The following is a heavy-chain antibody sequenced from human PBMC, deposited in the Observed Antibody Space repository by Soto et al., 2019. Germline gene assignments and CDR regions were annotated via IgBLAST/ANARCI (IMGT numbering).Heavy chain of an antibody. J-gene: IGHJ4*02. CDR1: GGTFSSYA. Sequence: QVQLVQSGAEVKKPGSSVKVSCKASGGTFSSYAISWVRQAPGQGLGWMGGIIPIFGTANYAQKFQGRVTIPADESTSAAYMALSSLRSEDTAVYYCARGEDGYNGFDYWGQGTLVTVSS. D-gene: IGHD5-12*01. CDR2: IIPIFGTA. V-gene: IGHV1-69*12. CDR3: ARGEDGYNGFDY.